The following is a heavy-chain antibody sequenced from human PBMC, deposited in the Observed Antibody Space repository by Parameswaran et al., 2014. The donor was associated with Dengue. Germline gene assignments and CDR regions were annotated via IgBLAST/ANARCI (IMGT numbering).Heavy chain of an antibody. D-gene: IGHD5/OR15-5a*01. CDR2: IYPGDSDT. V-gene: IGHV5-51*01. Sequence: VRQMPGKGLEWMGLIYPGDSDTRYSPSFRGQVTISADKSVSTAYLQWSSVKASDTAIYYCARFEGGHIDLSTGISGLDVWGQGTTVTVSS. CDR3: ARFEGGHIDLSTGISGLDV. J-gene: IGHJ6*02.